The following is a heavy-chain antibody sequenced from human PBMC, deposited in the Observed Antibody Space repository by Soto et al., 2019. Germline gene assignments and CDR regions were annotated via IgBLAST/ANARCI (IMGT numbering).Heavy chain of an antibody. Sequence: ASVKVSCKASGYTFTSYAMHWVRQAPGQRLEWMGWINAGNGNTKYSQKFQGRVTITRDTSASTAYMELSSLRSEDTAVYYCARDPKTHDYGDYEPPYVAPFDYWGQGTLVTVSS. CDR2: INAGNGNT. J-gene: IGHJ4*02. CDR1: GYTFTSYA. V-gene: IGHV1-3*01. CDR3: ARDPKTHDYGDYEPPYVAPFDY. D-gene: IGHD4-17*01.